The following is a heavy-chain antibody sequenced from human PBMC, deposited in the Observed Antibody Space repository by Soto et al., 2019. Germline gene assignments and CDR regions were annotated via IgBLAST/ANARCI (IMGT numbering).Heavy chain of an antibody. V-gene: IGHV4-61*01. D-gene: IGHD5-18*01. J-gene: IGHJ6*02. CDR3: ARDCMVTYYYYLMDV. Sequence: QVHLQESGPGLVKPSETLSLTCTVSGGSVSSDNYYWTWIRQPPGKGLEWIGYIYYSGSNNYNPSLKSRVTISVDTSKNQFSLKLSSVTAADTAVYSCARDCMVTYYYYLMDVWAQGTTVTFSS. CDR1: GGSVSSDNYY. CDR2: IYYSGSN.